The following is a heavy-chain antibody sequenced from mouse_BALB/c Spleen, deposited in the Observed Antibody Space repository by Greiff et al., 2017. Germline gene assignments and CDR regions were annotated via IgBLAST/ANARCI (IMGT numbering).Heavy chain of an antibody. CDR3: ARRDSPITTVVAYYFDY. Sequence: VQLKQSGAELVRPGTSVKISCKASGYTFTNYWLGWVKQRPGHGLEWIGDIYPGGGYTNYNEKFKGKATLTADTSSSTAYMQLSSLTSEDSAVYFCARRDSPITTVVAYYFDYWGQGTTLTVSS. CDR2: IYPGGGYT. J-gene: IGHJ2*01. V-gene: IGHV1-63*02. CDR1: GYTFTNYW. D-gene: IGHD1-1*01.